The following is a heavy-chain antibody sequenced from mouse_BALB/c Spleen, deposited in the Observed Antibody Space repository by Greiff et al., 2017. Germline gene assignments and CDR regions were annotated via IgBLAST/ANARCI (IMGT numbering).Heavy chain of an antibody. J-gene: IGHJ2*01. Sequence: QVQLQQSGAELMKPGASVKISCKATGYTFSSYWIEWVKQRPGHGLEWIGEILPGSGSTNYNEKFKGKATFTADTSSNTAYMQLSSLTSEDSAVYYCARAIRLPYYFDYWGQGTTLTVSS. CDR2: ILPGSGST. V-gene: IGHV1-9*01. CDR3: ARAIRLPYYFDY. D-gene: IGHD1-2*01. CDR1: GYTFSSYW.